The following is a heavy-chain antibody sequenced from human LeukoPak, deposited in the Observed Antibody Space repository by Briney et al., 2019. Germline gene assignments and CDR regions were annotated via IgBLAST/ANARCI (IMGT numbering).Heavy chain of an antibody. V-gene: IGHV3-30*02. Sequence: PGGSLRLSCAASGFTFSSYGMHWVRQAPGKGLEWVAFIRYDGSNKYYADSVKGRFTSSRDNSKNTLYLQMNSLRAEDTAVYYCAKDQYSSSSGYDYWGQGTLVTVSS. CDR3: AKDQYSSSSGYDY. CDR1: GFTFSSYG. D-gene: IGHD6-6*01. J-gene: IGHJ4*02. CDR2: IRYDGSNK.